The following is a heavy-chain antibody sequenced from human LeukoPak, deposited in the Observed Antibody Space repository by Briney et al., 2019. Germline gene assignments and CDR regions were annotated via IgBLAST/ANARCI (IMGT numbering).Heavy chain of an antibody. CDR1: GFTFSNYG. J-gene: IGHJ4*02. Sequence: GGSLRLSCAASGFTFSNYGMHWVRQAPGKGLEWVVVIWYDGKNKYYADSVKGRFTISRDNSKNTLYLQMNSLRAEDTAVYYCAVGDSDYGDYWGQGTLVTVSS. V-gene: IGHV3-30*02. D-gene: IGHD3-22*01. CDR3: AVGDSDYGDY. CDR2: IWYDGKNK.